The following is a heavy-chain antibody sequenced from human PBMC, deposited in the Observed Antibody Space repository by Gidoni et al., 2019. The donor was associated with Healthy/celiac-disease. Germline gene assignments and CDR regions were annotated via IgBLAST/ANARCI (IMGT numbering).Heavy chain of an antibody. V-gene: IGHV4-39*07. CDR1: GCSIRSSSYY. J-gene: IGHJ4*02. CDR2: IYYSGST. D-gene: IGHD3-10*01. CDR3: ARYPYGSGSYMVDY. Sequence: QLQLQESGPGLVKPSETLSLTCTVSGCSIRSSSYYWGWIRQPPGKGLEWLGSIYYSGSTYYNPSLKSRVTISVDTSKNQFSLKLSSVTAADTAVYYCARYPYGSGSYMVDYWGQGTLVTVSS.